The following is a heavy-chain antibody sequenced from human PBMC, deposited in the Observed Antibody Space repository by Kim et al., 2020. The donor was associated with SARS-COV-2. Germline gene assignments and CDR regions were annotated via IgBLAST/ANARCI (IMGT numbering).Heavy chain of an antibody. V-gene: IGHV4-59*09. CDR3: ARGGTIKNAFDI. Sequence: HHNPTLQSRVTISLDTSKNQFSLKLSSVTTADTAVYYCARGGTIKNAFDIWGQGTMVTVSS. D-gene: IGHD3-10*01. J-gene: IGHJ3*02.